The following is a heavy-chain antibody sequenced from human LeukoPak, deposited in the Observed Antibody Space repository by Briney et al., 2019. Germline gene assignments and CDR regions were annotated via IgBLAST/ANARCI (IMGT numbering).Heavy chain of an antibody. J-gene: IGHJ4*02. D-gene: IGHD6-19*01. Sequence: ASVKVSCKASAYTFTDYYVHWVRQAPRQGLEWMGWINPNSGGTNYAQKFQGRVTMTRDTSISTAYMELSRLRSDDTAVYYCAREPPLAGVDYWGQGTLVTVSS. CDR3: AREPPLAGVDY. V-gene: IGHV1-2*02. CDR1: AYTFTDYY. CDR2: INPNSGGT.